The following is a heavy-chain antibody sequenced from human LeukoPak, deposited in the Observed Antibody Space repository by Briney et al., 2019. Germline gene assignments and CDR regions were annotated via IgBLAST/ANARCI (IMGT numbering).Heavy chain of an antibody. D-gene: IGHD3-10*01. V-gene: IGHV3-30*02. CDR3: ARDLNMVRGVINSNDY. CDR1: GFTFSSYG. Sequence: PGGSLRLSCAASGFTFSSYGMHWVRQAPGKGLEWVAFIRYDGSNKYYADSVKGRFTISRDNSKNTLYLQMNSLRAEDTAVYYCARDLNMVRGVINSNDYWGQGTLVTVSS. CDR2: IRYDGSNK. J-gene: IGHJ4*02.